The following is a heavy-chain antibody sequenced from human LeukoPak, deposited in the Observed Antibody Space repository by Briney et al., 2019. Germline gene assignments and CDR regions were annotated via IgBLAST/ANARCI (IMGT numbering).Heavy chain of an antibody. CDR2: ISSSGSTI. Sequence: AGGSLRLSCAASGFTFSDYYMSWIRQAPGKGLEWVSYISSSGSTIYCADSVKGRFTISRDNAKNSLYLQMNSLRAEDAAVYYCASTLGYCSSTSCPDYWGQGTLVTVSS. J-gene: IGHJ4*02. CDR1: GFTFSDYY. D-gene: IGHD2-2*01. CDR3: ASTLGYCSSTSCPDY. V-gene: IGHV3-11*04.